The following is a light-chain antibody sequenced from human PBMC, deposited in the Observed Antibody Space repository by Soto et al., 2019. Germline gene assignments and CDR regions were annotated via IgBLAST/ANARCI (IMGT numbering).Light chain of an antibody. CDR3: QQYGTSPIT. CDR1: QSVSRN. Sequence: EIVLTQSPGTLSLSPGERATLSCRASQSVSRNLAWYQQKPGQAPRLLIYAASNRATGIPDRFSGSGSGTDFTLTISRLEPEDFAVYYCQQYGTSPITFGQGTRLEIK. CDR2: AAS. J-gene: IGKJ5*01. V-gene: IGKV3-20*01.